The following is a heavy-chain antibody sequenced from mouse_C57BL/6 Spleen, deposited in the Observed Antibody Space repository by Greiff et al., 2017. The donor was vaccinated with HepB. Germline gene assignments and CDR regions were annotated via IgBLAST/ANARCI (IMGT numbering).Heavy chain of an antibody. Sequence: DVKLVESGGGLVKPGGSLKLSCAASGFTFSDYGMHWVRQAPEKGLEWVAYISSGSSTIYYADTVKGRFTISRDNAKNTLFLQMTSLRSEDTAMYYCLYYYWYFDVWGTGTTVTVSS. CDR3: LYYYWYFDV. V-gene: IGHV5-17*01. J-gene: IGHJ1*03. D-gene: IGHD1-1*01. CDR1: GFTFSDYG. CDR2: ISSGSSTI.